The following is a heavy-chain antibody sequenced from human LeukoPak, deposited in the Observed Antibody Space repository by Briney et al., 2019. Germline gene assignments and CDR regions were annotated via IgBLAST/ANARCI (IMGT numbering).Heavy chain of an antibody. CDR2: ISDSGGSA. Sequence: GGSLRLSCAASGFTFNTYAMSWVRQAPEKGLEWVSAISDSGGSAYYADSVKGRFTISRDNSKNTLYLQMNSLRAEDTALYYCARDRDDILTGYDYWGQGTLVTVSS. V-gene: IGHV3-23*01. CDR1: GFTFNTYA. J-gene: IGHJ4*02. D-gene: IGHD3-9*01. CDR3: ARDRDDILTGYDY.